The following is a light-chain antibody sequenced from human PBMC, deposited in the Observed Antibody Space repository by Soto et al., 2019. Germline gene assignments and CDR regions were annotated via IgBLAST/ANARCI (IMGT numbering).Light chain of an antibody. J-gene: IGKJ1*01. CDR3: QQYNSYSRT. CDR1: QTISSW. CDR2: KAS. V-gene: IGKV1-5*03. Sequence: DIQMTQSPSTLSGSVGDRVTITCRASQTISSWLAWYQQKPGKAPKLLIYKASTLKSGVPSRFSGSGSGTEIPLTISSLQPDDFATYYCQQYNSYSRTFGQGTKVDIK.